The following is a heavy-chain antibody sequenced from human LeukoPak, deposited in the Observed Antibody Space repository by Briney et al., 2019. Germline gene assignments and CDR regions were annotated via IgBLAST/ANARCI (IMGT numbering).Heavy chain of an antibody. CDR2: IYNTGST. V-gene: IGHV4-4*07. CDR1: GGSVTSYY. Sequence: SETLSLTCTVSGGSVTSYYWNWIRQPAGKGLEWVGRIYNTGSTWYNPSLKSRVSMSIDTSKNQFSLKLHSVTAADAAVYYCARDIGNYYDYIYHYYYDYWGQGSLVTVSS. CDR3: ARDIGNYYDYIYHYYYDY. D-gene: IGHD3-22*01. J-gene: IGHJ4*02.